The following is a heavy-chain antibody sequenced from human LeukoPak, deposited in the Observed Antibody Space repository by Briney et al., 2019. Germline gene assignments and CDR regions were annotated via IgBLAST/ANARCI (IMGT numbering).Heavy chain of an antibody. J-gene: IGHJ4*02. CDR2: DSIYGGGP. D-gene: IGHD1-26*01. CDR1: GFTLSSYG. V-gene: IGHV3-23*01. Sequence: GGSLRLSCAASGFTLSSYGMSWIRQVPGKGLEWVSADSIYGGGPYYAGFVKGRFTMSRDNYEKTLYLQMDSLRAEDTAVYYCAREDVGAAPDYWGQGTLVTVSS. CDR3: AREDVGAAPDY.